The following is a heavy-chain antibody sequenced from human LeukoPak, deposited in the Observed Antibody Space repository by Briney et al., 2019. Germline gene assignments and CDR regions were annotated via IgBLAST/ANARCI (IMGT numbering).Heavy chain of an antibody. CDR2: IYPGDSDT. Sequence: GESLKISCKGSGYSFTSYCIGWVRQMPGKGLEWMGIIYPGDSDTRYSPSFQGQVTISADKSISTSYLQWSSLKASDTAMYYCARQRTTVSMPGYYYYMDVWGKGTTVTVSS. CDR1: GYSFTSYC. J-gene: IGHJ6*03. CDR3: ARQRTTVSMPGYYYYMDV. D-gene: IGHD4-17*01. V-gene: IGHV5-51*01.